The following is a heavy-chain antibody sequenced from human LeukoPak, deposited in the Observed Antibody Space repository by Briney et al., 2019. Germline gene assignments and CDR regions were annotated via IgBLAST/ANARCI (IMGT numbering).Heavy chain of an antibody. Sequence: GGSLRLSCAASGFTFSSYWMHWVRQAPGKGLVWVSRINTDGSSTSYADSVKGRFTISRDNAKNTLYLQMNSLRAEDTAVYYCARDGLDIVATAYYFDYWGQGTLVTVSS. CDR2: INTDGSST. CDR1: GFTFSSYW. V-gene: IGHV3-74*01. J-gene: IGHJ4*02. D-gene: IGHD5-12*01. CDR3: ARDGLDIVATAYYFDY.